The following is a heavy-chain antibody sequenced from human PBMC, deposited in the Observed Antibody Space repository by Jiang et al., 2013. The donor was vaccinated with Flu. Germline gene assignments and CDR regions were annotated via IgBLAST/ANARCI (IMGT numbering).Heavy chain of an antibody. CDR1: GGTFSSYA. V-gene: IGHV1-69*01. D-gene: IGHD2-2*01. CDR3: ASWPAAIPLDYYYGMDV. CDR2: IIPIFGTA. J-gene: IGHJ6*02. Sequence: SGAEVKKPGSSVKVSCKASGGTFSSYAISWVRQAPGQGLEWMGGIIPIFGTANYAQKFQGRVTITADESTSTAYMELSSLRSEDTAVYYCASWPAAIPLDYYYGMDVWGQGTTVTVSS.